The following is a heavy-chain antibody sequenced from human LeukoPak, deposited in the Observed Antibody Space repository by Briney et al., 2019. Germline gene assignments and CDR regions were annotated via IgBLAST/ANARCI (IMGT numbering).Heavy chain of an antibody. CDR3: ARDLSPVVRASPMGY. CDR1: GFXFSSYA. D-gene: IGHD3-10*01. Sequence: GGSLRLSCVASGFXFSSYALSWVRQAPGKGLEWVALISYDGYYKYYSDSVKGRFTISSDTSKNTLYLQMNSLRAEDTAVYYCARDLSPVVRASPMGYWGQGTLVTVSS. J-gene: IGHJ4*02. CDR2: ISYDGYYK. V-gene: IGHV3-30*03.